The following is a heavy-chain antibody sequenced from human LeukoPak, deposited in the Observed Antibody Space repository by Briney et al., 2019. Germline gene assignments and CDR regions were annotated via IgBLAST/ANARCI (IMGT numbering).Heavy chain of an antibody. CDR1: GFTFSSYA. J-gene: IGHJ4*02. V-gene: IGHV3-30-3*01. Sequence: GGSLRLSCAASGFTFSSYATHWVRQAPGKGLEWVAVISYDGSNKYYADSVKGRFTISRDNSKNTLYLQMNSLRAEDTAVYYCAREVGSDSTGYYYYFDCWGQGTLVTVSS. CDR3: AREVGSDSTGYYYYFDC. D-gene: IGHD3-22*01. CDR2: ISYDGSNK.